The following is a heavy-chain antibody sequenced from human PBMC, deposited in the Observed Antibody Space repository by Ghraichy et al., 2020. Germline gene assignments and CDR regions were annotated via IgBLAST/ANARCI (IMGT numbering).Heavy chain of an antibody. J-gene: IGHJ4*02. V-gene: IGHV3-23*01. D-gene: IGHD1-26*01. CDR1: GFTFSNYA. CDR3: AKSHTGSYFYFDH. Sequence: SCAASGFTFSNYAMSWVRQAPGKGLEWVSGISGSGGTTYYADSVKGRFTISRDNSENTVYLQMNSLRAEDTAIYYCAKSHTGSYFYFDHWGQGILVTVPS. CDR2: ISGSGGTT.